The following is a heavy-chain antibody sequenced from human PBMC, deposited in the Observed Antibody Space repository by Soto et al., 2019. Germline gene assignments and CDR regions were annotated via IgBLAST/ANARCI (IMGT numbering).Heavy chain of an antibody. CDR3: AREGYYCSGGSCYSEGWFDP. V-gene: IGHV1-18*01. CDR1: GYTFTSYG. J-gene: IGHJ5*02. Sequence: QVQLVQSGAEVKKPGASVKVSCKASGYTFTSYGISWVRQARGQGLEWMGWISAYNGNTNYSQKLQGRVTMTTDTYTSTAYMELRSLRSDDTDVYYCAREGYYCSGGSCYSEGWFDPWGQGTLVTVSS. D-gene: IGHD2-15*01. CDR2: ISAYNGNT.